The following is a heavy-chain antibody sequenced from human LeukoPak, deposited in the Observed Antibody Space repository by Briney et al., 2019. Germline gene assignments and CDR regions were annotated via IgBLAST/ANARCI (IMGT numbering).Heavy chain of an antibody. CDR3: ARQMYSYETDP. D-gene: IGHD3-22*01. J-gene: IGHJ5*02. Sequence: SETLSLTCTVSGGSISSYYWSWIRQPPGKGLECIGYIYHSGITNYNPSLKSRVTISLDTSKNQFSLKLSSVTAADTAVYYRARQMYSYETDPWGQGTLVTVSS. V-gene: IGHV4-59*08. CDR1: GGSISSYY. CDR2: IYHSGIT.